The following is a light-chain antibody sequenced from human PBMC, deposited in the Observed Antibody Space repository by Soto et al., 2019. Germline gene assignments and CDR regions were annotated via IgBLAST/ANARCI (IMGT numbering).Light chain of an antibody. J-gene: IGKJ1*01. CDR2: DAS. Sequence: DIQMTQSPSTLSASVGDTVTVTCRASQSVSGWLAWYQQKQGEAPKLLIYDASALPRGVPSRFSGSGSGTKLALGIGSLQPDDFPTYYCQQYETFSGTLGPGTKVDI. V-gene: IGKV1-5*01. CDR3: QQYETFSGT. CDR1: QSVSGW.